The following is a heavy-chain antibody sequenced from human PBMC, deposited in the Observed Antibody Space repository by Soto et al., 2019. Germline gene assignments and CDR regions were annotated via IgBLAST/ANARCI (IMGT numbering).Heavy chain of an antibody. CDR3: ARDLERAGGNWFDP. CDR2: ISSSSSYI. Sequence: PGGSLRLSCAASGFTFSSYSMNWVRQAPGKGLEWVSSISSSSSYIYYADSVKGRFTISRDNAKNSLYLQMNSLRAEDTAVYYCARDLERAGGNWFDPWGQGTLVTVSS. J-gene: IGHJ5*02. V-gene: IGHV3-21*01. D-gene: IGHD1-1*01. CDR1: GFTFSSYS.